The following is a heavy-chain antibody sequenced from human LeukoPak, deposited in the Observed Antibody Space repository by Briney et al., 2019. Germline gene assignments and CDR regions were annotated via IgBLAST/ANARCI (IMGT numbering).Heavy chain of an antibody. CDR1: GGSISSYY. D-gene: IGHD6-13*01. Sequence: SETLSLTCTVSGGSISSYYWSWIRQPAGKGLEWIGRIYTSGSTNYNPSLKSRVTMSVDTSKNQFSLKLSSVTAADTAVYYCARGGLRPRQPLFLPAIWGQGVLVTVAS. CDR2: IYTSGST. CDR3: ARGGLRPRQPLFLPAI. J-gene: IGHJ4*02. V-gene: IGHV4-4*07.